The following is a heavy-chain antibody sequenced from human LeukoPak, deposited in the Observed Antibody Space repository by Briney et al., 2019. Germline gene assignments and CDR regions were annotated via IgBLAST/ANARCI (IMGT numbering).Heavy chain of an antibody. J-gene: IGHJ4*02. CDR2: INNSGST. D-gene: IGHD3-16*02. CDR3: ATGYPPNFDY. CDR1: GGSFSGYY. Sequence: SETLSLTCAVYGGSFSGYYWGLIRQPPGKGLEWIGEINNSGSTNYNPSLKSRVTISVDTSKNQFSLKLSSVTAADTAVYYCATGYPPNFDYWGQGTLVTVSS. V-gene: IGHV4-34*01.